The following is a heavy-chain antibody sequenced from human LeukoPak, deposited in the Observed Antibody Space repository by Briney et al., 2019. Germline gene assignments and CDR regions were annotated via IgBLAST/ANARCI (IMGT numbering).Heavy chain of an antibody. CDR3: ARGNILTGRHSFDY. D-gene: IGHD3-9*01. Sequence: SETLSLTCTVSGGSISSSSYYWGWIRQPPGKGLEWIGCIYYTGSTYYHPSLKSRFTISVDTSKNQFSLKLSSVTAADTAVYYCARGNILTGRHSFDYWGQGTLVTVSS. J-gene: IGHJ4*02. CDR1: GGSISSSSYY. CDR2: IYYTGST. V-gene: IGHV4-39*01.